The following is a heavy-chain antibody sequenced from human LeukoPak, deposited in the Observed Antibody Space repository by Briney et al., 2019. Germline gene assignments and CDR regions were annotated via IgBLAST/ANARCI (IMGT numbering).Heavy chain of an antibody. Sequence: GGSLRLSCAASGFTFSSYGMHWVRQAPGKGLEWVAVIWYDGSDEYYTDSVKGRFTIFRDNSKNTLYLQMNSLRAEDTAIYYCARSEHSSSSFDYWGQGTLVTVSS. CDR3: ARSEHSSSSFDY. CDR2: IWYDGSDE. V-gene: IGHV3-33*01. J-gene: IGHJ4*02. D-gene: IGHD6-6*01. CDR1: GFTFSSYG.